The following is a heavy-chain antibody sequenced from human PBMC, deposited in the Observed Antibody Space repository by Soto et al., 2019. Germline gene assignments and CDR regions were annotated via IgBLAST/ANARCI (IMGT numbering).Heavy chain of an antibody. CDR2: ITGGGDST. CDR1: GFTFRSYA. Sequence: EVQLLESGGGLVQPGGSLRLSCAASGFTFRSYAMSWVRQAPGKGLEWVSAITGGGDSTYYGDSVKGRFTISRDNSKNTLYLQMNSLRVEDTAVYYCAKEAGFSRFLEWVFDYWGQGTLVTVSS. V-gene: IGHV3-23*01. D-gene: IGHD3-3*01. CDR3: AKEAGFSRFLEWVFDY. J-gene: IGHJ4*02.